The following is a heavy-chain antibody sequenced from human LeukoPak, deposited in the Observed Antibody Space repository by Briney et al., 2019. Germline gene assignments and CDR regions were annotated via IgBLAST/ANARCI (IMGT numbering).Heavy chain of an antibody. CDR1: GYTLTELS. V-gene: IGHV1-24*01. Sequence: ASVKVSCKVSGYTLTELSMHWVRPAPGKGLEWMGGFDPEDGETIYAQKFQGRVTITADESTSTAYMELSSLRSEDTAVYYCARTKITVTTNYYYMDVWGKGTAVTVSS. J-gene: IGHJ6*03. CDR2: FDPEDGET. CDR3: ARTKITVTTNYYYMDV. D-gene: IGHD4-17*01.